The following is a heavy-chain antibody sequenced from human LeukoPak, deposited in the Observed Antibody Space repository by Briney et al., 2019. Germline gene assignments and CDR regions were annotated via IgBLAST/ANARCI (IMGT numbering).Heavy chain of an antibody. V-gene: IGHV3-48*02. J-gene: IGHJ4*02. Sequence: GGSLRLSCAASGFTLSSYNTNWVRQAPGKGLELISYITTSIDIISYADSVKGRFTISRDNAKNSLYLQMDSLRDEDTAVYYCVRDHNYYFGYWGQGILVTVSA. CDR2: ITTSIDII. CDR3: VRDHNYYFGY. CDR1: GFTLSSYN.